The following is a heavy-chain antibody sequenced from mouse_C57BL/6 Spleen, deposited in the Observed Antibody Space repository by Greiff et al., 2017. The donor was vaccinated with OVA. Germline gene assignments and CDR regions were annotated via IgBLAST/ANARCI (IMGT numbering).Heavy chain of an antibody. CDR2: IHPNSGST. Sequence: VQLQQPGAELVKPGASVKLSCKASGYPFTSYWMHWVKQRPGQGLEWIGMIHPNSGSTNYNEKFKSKATLTVDKSSSTAYMQLSSLTSEDSAVYYCARGIYDYDESYFDYWGQGTTLTVSS. CDR3: ARGIYDYDESYFDY. CDR1: GYPFTSYW. V-gene: IGHV1-64*01. J-gene: IGHJ2*01. D-gene: IGHD2-4*01.